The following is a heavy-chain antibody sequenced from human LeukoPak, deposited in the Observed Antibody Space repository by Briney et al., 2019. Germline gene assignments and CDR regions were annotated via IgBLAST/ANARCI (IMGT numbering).Heavy chain of an antibody. CDR1: GFTFSSSW. J-gene: IGHJ4*02. V-gene: IGHV3-7*01. D-gene: IGHD4-23*01. CDR2: IKEDGTAK. CDR3: ARDPSIYGGKAHFDY. Sequence: PGGSLRLSCAASGFTFSSSWMAWVRQAPGKGLEWVGNIKEDGTAKNYVVSVRGRFTISRDNAKNSLYLQMNSLRGEDTAVYYCARDPSIYGGKAHFDYWGQGTLVTVSS.